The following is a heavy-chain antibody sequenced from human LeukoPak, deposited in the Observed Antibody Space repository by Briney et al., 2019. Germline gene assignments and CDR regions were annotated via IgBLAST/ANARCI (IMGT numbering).Heavy chain of an antibody. V-gene: IGHV3-30*01. Sequence: PGRSLRLSCAASGFTFSSYAMHWVRQAPGKGLEWVAVILYDGSNKYYADSVKGRFTISRDNSKNTLYLQMNSLRAEDTAVYYCARGTLDTGDYWGQGTLVTVSS. CDR1: GFTFSSYA. J-gene: IGHJ4*02. CDR2: ILYDGSNK. CDR3: ARGTLDTGDY. D-gene: IGHD5-18*01.